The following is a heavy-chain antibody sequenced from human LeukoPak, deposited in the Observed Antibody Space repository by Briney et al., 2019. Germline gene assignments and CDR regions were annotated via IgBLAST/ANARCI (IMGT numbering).Heavy chain of an antibody. V-gene: IGHV1-46*01. D-gene: IGHD2-21*02. CDR2: INPSGGST. J-gene: IGHJ5*02. Sequence: GASVKVSCKASGYTFTSYYMHWVRQAPGQGLEWMGIINPSGGSTSYAQKFQGRVTMTRDMSTSTVYMELSSLRSEDTAVYYCARGGLHIVVVTAEDSVDNWFDPWGQGTLVTVSS. CDR1: GYTFTSYY. CDR3: ARGGLHIVVVTAEDSVDNWFDP.